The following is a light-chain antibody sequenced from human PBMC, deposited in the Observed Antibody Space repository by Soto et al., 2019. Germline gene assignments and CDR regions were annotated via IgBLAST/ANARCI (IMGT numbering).Light chain of an antibody. CDR1: QSVTIR. CDR3: QQYNTWGT. V-gene: IGKV1-5*01. Sequence: DIQMTHSPSTLSASVWDRVTITCRASQSVTIRLAWYQQKPGKAPKLLIYDASSLESGVPSRFSGSGSETEFTLSINSLQPDDFATYYCQQYNTWGTFGQGTKVDIK. J-gene: IGKJ1*01. CDR2: DAS.